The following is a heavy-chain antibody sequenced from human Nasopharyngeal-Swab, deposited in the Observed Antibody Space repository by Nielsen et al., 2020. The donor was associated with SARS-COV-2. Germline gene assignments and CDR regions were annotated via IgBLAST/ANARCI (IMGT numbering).Heavy chain of an antibody. D-gene: IGHD5-12*01. CDR3: VRQTGYHFDS. Sequence: GGSLRLSCAASGFTFGGSAMHWVRQASGKGLEWVGRIRSKAHNYAAVYAASVEGRFTISRDDSKKTAFLQMDSLKSEDTAVYFCVRQTGYHFDSWGQGTLVTVSS. V-gene: IGHV3-73*01. CDR2: IRSKAHNYAA. J-gene: IGHJ4*02. CDR1: GFTFGGSA.